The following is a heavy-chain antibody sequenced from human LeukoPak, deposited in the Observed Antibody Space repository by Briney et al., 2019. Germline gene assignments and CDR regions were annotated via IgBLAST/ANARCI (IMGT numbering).Heavy chain of an antibody. J-gene: IGHJ3*02. CDR2: IYTSGST. Sequence: SETLSLTCTVSGGSISSYYWSWIRQPAGKGLEWIGRIYTSGSTNYNPSLKGRVTMSVDTSKNQFSLKLSSVTAADTAVYYCARDYRQDCSSTSCYPGDAFDIWGQGTMVTVSS. CDR3: ARDYRQDCSSTSCYPGDAFDI. CDR1: GGSISSYY. D-gene: IGHD2-2*01. V-gene: IGHV4-4*07.